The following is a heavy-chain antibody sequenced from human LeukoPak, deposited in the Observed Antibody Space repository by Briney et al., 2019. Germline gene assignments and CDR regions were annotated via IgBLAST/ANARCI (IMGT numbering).Heavy chain of an antibody. CDR1: GGSISSYY. D-gene: IGHD2-15*01. CDR3: ARGSHYYYYMDV. V-gene: IGHV4-59*01. CDR2: IYYSGST. Sequence: SEALSLTCTVSGGSISSYYWSWIRQPPGKGLEWIGYIYYSGSTNYNPSLKSRVTISVDTSKNQFSLKLSSVTAADTAVYYCARGSHYYYYMDVWGKGTTVPVSS. J-gene: IGHJ6*03.